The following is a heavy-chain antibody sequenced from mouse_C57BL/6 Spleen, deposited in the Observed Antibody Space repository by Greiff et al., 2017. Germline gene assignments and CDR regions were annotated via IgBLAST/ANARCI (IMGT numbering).Heavy chain of an antibody. V-gene: IGHV1-15*01. CDR1: GYTFTDYE. Sequence: QVHVKQSGAELVRPGASVTLSCKASGYTFTDYEMHWVKQTPVHGLEWIGAIDPETGGTAYNQKFKGKAILTADKSSSTAYMELRSLTSVDSAVYYCTRGTTVVATDYWGQGTTLTVSS. CDR2: IDPETGGT. D-gene: IGHD1-1*01. CDR3: TRGTTVVATDY. J-gene: IGHJ2*01.